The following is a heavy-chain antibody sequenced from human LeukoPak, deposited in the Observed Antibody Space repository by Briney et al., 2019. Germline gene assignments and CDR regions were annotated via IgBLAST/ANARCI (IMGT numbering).Heavy chain of an antibody. CDR3: ARPVGLSTPTTLTPDYGDYLGLNTPYYFDY. Sequence: SVKVSCKASGGTFSSYAISWVRQAPGQGLEWMGRIIPILGIANYAQKFQGRVTITADKSTSTAYMELSSLRSEDTAVYYCARPVGLSTPTTLTPDYGDYLGLNTPYYFDYWGQGTLVTVSS. V-gene: IGHV1-69*04. CDR2: IIPILGIA. CDR1: GGTFSSYA. D-gene: IGHD4-17*01. J-gene: IGHJ4*02.